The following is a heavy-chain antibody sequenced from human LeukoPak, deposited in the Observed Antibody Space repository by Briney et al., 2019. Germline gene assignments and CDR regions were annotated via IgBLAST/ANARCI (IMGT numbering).Heavy chain of an antibody. Sequence: SETLSLTCAVYGGSFSGYYWSWIRQPPGKGLEWIGYIYYSGSTFYNPSLKSRVIISVDTSKNQFSLKLSSVTAADTAVYYCARESRPTFYYDSSGYYPDYWGQGTLVTVSS. D-gene: IGHD3-22*01. CDR2: IYYSGST. CDR3: ARESRPTFYYDSSGYYPDY. V-gene: IGHV4-30-4*08. J-gene: IGHJ4*02. CDR1: GGSFSGYY.